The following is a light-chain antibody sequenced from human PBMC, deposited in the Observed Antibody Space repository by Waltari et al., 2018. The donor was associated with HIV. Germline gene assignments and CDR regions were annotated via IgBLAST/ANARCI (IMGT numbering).Light chain of an antibody. V-gene: IGLV2-8*01. Sequence: QSALTQPPSASGSLGQSVTISCTRSSSDVGRYDYVSWYQQPPAKAPKLLTFEVNKRPSGVPDRFSGSKSGNTASLTVSGLQAEDEAEYSCSSYAGINPVIFGGGTTLTVL. J-gene: IGLJ2*01. CDR2: EVN. CDR1: SSDVGRYDY. CDR3: SSYAGINPVI.